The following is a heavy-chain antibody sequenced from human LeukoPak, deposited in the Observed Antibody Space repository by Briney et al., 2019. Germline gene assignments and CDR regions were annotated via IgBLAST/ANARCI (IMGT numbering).Heavy chain of an antibody. D-gene: IGHD1-26*01. CDR3: AKSPQWEPRYFEV. J-gene: IGHJ2*01. V-gene: IGHV3-23*01. CDR1: GFTFSRFA. CDR2: IRADGGNT. Sequence: PGGSLTLSCVASGFTFSRFAMSWVRQAAGSGLEWVSAIRADGGNTYYADSVKGRLTVSRDNSKNTLFLQMNSLRADDTAAYYCAKSPQWEPRYFEVWGRGTLVAVSS.